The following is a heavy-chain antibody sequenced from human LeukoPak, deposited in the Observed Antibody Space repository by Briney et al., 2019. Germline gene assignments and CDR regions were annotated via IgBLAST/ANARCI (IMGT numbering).Heavy chain of an antibody. CDR1: GYTFTGYY. Sequence: GASVKVSCKASGYTFTGYYMHWVRQAPGQGLEWMGWINPNSGGTNYAQKFQGRVTMTRDTSISTAYMELSRLRSDDTAVYYCARGGHLYYYYYYMDVWGKGTTVTVSS. CDR3: ARGGHLYYYYYYMDV. V-gene: IGHV1-2*02. CDR2: INPNSGGT. J-gene: IGHJ6*03.